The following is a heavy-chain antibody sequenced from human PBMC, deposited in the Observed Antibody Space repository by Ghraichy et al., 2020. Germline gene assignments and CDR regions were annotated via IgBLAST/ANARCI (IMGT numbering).Heavy chain of an antibody. CDR3: ARDLSGYDSSFSGV. J-gene: IGHJ6*02. CDR1: GFTVSSNY. CDR2: ISSGGGT. Sequence: GGSLRLSCAASGFTVSSNYMTWVRQAPGKGLECVSLISSGGGTHYADSVKGRFTIFRDNSKNTLSLQMNSLRAEDTAVYYCARDLSGYDSSFSGVCGQGTTVTVSS. V-gene: IGHV3-66*01. D-gene: IGHD5-12*01.